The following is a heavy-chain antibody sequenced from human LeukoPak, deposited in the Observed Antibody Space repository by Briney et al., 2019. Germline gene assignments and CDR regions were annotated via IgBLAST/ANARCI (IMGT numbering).Heavy chain of an antibody. J-gene: IGHJ4*02. CDR3: ARDRLYCSSTSCYRSPFDY. CDR2: IWYDGSNK. D-gene: IGHD2-2*01. Sequence: PGGSLRLSCAAPGFTFSSYGMHWVRQAPGKGLEWVAVIWYDGSNKYYADSVKGRFTISRDNSKNTLYLQMNSLRAEDTAVYYCARDRLYCSSTSCYRSPFDYWGQGTLVTVSS. V-gene: IGHV3-33*01. CDR1: GFTFSSYG.